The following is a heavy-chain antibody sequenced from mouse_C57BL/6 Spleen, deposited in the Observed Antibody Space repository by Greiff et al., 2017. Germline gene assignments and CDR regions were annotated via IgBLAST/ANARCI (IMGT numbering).Heavy chain of an antibody. J-gene: IGHJ1*03. CDR3: AFYDYHWYFDV. D-gene: IGHD2-4*01. CDR2: IDPSDSYT. V-gene: IGHV1-69*01. CDR1: GYTFTSYW. Sequence: VQLQQPGAELVMPGASVKLSCKASGYTFTSYWMHWVKQRPGQGLEWIGEIDPSDSYTNYNQKFKGKSTLTVDKSSSTAYMQLSSLTSEDSAVYYCAFYDYHWYFDVWGTGTTVTVSS.